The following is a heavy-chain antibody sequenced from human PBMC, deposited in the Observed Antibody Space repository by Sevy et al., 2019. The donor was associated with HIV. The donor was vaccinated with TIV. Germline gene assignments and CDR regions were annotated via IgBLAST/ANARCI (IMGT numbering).Heavy chain of an antibody. CDR1: GYTLTELS. D-gene: IGHD2-8*01. V-gene: IGHV1-24*01. CDR3: ATVGSYCTNGVCYTSWFDP. J-gene: IGHJ5*02. CDR2: FDPEDGET. Sequence: ASVKVSCKVSGYTLTELSMHWVRQAPGKGLEWMGGFDPEDGETIYAQKFQGRVTMTEDTSTDTAYMELSSLRSKDTAVYYCATVGSYCTNGVCYTSWFDPWGQGTLVTVSS.